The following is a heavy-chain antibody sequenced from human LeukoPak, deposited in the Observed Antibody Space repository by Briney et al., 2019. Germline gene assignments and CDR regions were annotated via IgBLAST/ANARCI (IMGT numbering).Heavy chain of an antibody. Sequence: ASVKVSCKASGYTFTSYGISWVRQAQGQGLECVTWISAYNSNKNSAEKFQGRVTMTIDTSTSTAYMELRSLKSDDTAVYYCVRHIKPAGPWDGMDVWGQGTTVIVSS. D-gene: IGHD1-26*01. V-gene: IGHV1-18*04. CDR2: ISAYNSNK. CDR3: VRHIKPAGPWDGMDV. J-gene: IGHJ6*02. CDR1: GYTFTSYG.